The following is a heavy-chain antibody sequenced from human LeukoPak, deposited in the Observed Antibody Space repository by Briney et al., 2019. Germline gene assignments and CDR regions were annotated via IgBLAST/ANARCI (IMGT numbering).Heavy chain of an antibody. V-gene: IGHV3-30*04. Sequence: GGSLRLSCAASGFPFSTSAMYWVCQAPGKGLEWVAAISNDGTRQHYTESVKGRFTVSRDNSKSTLHLQMDSLRIDDAALYYCARSGYGSSSYFDYWGQGTLVTVSS. CDR1: GFPFSTSA. D-gene: IGHD6-6*01. CDR3: ARSGYGSSSYFDY. J-gene: IGHJ4*02. CDR2: ISNDGTRQ.